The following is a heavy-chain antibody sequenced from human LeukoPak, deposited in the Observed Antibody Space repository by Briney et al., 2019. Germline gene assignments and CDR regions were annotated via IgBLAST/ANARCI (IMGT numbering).Heavy chain of an antibody. V-gene: IGHV3-33*06. CDR3: AKAMEGANIFDY. D-gene: IGHD1-26*01. CDR1: GFTFSSYG. Sequence: GGSLRLSCAASGFTFSSYGMHWVRQAPGKGLEWVAVIWYDGSNKYYADSVKGRFTISRDNSKNTLYLQMNNLRAEDTAVYYCAKAMEGANIFDYWGQGTLVTVSS. CDR2: IWYDGSNK. J-gene: IGHJ4*02.